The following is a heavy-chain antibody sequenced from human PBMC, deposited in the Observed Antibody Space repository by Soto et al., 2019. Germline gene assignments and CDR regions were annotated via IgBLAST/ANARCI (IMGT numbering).Heavy chain of an antibody. J-gene: IGHJ6*02. CDR3: ARDRRPYDNGMDV. CDR1: GGTISSHA. V-gene: IGHV1-69*01. Sequence: QVQLVQSGAEVKKSGSSVKLSCKASGGTISSHAISWVRQAPGQGLEWMGGIIPILGTTNYAQKFQGRVTITADESMSTVYMELSSLRFEDTAVHYCARDRRPYDNGMDVWGQGTTVTVS. CDR2: IIPILGTT.